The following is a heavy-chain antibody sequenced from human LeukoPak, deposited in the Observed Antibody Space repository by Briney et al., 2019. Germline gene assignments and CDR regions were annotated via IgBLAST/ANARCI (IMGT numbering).Heavy chain of an antibody. CDR2: INHSGST. D-gene: IGHD3-10*01. J-gene: IGHJ4*02. CDR3: VSQRVVRGVTCFDY. V-gene: IGHV4-34*01. CDR1: GGSFSGYY. Sequence: SETLSLTCAVYGGSFSGYYWSWIRQPPGKGLEWIGEINHSGSTNYNPSLKSRVTISVDTSKNQFSLKLSSVTAADTAVYYCVSQRVVRGVTCFDYWGQGTLVTVSS.